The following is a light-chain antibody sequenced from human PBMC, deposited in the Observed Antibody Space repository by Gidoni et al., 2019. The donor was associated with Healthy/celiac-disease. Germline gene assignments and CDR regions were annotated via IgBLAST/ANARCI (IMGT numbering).Light chain of an antibody. CDR3: QQSYSTLLLT. Sequence: IQMTHSLSSLSASVGDRVTITCRASQSISSYLNWYQQKPGKAPKLLIYSASILQSGVPSRFSGSGSGTDFTLTISSLQPEDFATYYCQQSYSTLLLTFGGGTKVEIK. V-gene: IGKV1-39*01. CDR2: SAS. CDR1: QSISSY. J-gene: IGKJ4*01.